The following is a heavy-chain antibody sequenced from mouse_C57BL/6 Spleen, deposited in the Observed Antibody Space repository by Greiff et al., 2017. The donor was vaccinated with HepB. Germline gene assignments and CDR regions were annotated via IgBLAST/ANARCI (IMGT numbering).Heavy chain of an antibody. V-gene: IGHV1-69*01. CDR2: IDPSDSYT. CDR1: GYTFTSYW. Sequence: QVQLQQPGAELVMPGASVKLSCKASGYTFTSYWMHWVKQRPGQGLEWIGGIDPSDSYTNYNQKFKGKSTLTVDKSSSTAYMQLSSLTSEDSAVYYCAREGDLTGRDGFDYWGQGTTLTVSS. D-gene: IGHD4-1*01. J-gene: IGHJ2*01. CDR3: AREGDLTGRDGFDY.